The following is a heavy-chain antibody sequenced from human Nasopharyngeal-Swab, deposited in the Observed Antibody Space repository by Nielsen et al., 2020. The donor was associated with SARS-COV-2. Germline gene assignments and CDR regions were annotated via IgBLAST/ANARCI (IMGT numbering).Heavy chain of an antibody. CDR2: IIPMFGTT. CDR1: GYTFNTYR. Sequence: SVKVSRKTSGYTFNTYRINWVRQAPGQGLEWMGGIIPMFGTTNFAQKFQDRVTITTDESTTTVYMELSSLRSDDTAMYYCARAESGASLATLSYFDYWGQGTLVTVSS. J-gene: IGHJ4*02. CDR3: ARAESGASLATLSYFDY. D-gene: IGHD2-15*01. V-gene: IGHV1-69*05.